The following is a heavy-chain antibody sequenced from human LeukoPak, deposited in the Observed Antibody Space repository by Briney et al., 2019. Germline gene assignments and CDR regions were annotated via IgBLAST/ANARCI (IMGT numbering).Heavy chain of an antibody. J-gene: IGHJ3*02. CDR3: VRDTRPEGFDI. V-gene: IGHV3-7*01. D-gene: IGHD1-14*01. CDR1: GFTFRTYW. Sequence: PGGSLRLSCGASGFTFRTYWMSWVRQTPEKRLEWVANINQDGSKEFYVDSVRGRFTISRDNTKNSLFPQMNSLRADDTAMFYCVRDTRPEGFDIWGQGTMVTVSS. CDR2: INQDGSKE.